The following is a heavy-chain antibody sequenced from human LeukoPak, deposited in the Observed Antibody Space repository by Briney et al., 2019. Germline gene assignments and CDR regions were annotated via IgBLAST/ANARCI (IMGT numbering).Heavy chain of an antibody. V-gene: IGHV3-7*01. Sequence: GGSLRLSCTASGFTFSSYWMSWVRQAPGKGLEWVANIKQDGSEKYYVDSVKGRFTISRDNAKNSLYLQMNSLRAEDTAVYYCARCGSYYTFDYWGQGTLVTVSS. D-gene: IGHD3-10*01. CDR1: GFTFSSYW. CDR2: IKQDGSEK. J-gene: IGHJ4*02. CDR3: ARCGSYYTFDY.